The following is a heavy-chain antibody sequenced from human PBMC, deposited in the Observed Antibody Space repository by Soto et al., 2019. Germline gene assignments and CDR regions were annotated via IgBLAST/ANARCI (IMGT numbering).Heavy chain of an antibody. V-gene: IGHV3-30*18. J-gene: IGHJ6*02. Sequence: WGSLRLSCAASGFTFVTYGIRCVRHAPLKWREWVAVISHDGSNEYYADSVKGRFTISRDNSKNTLYLQMDSLRTEDTAVYYCAKAKGGSGSYYYYYAMDVWGQGTTVTSP. CDR1: GFTFVTYG. CDR2: ISHDGSNE. D-gene: IGHD1-26*01. CDR3: AKAKGGSGSYYYYYAMDV.